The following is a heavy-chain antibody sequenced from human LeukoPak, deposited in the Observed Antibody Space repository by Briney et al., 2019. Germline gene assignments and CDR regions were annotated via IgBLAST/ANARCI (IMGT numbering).Heavy chain of an antibody. Sequence: PGGCLRLSCAASAFTFRTYWMSWVRQAPGKGLEWVAMIKPDGSEKYYVDSVKGRFTISRDNAKNSLYLQMNSLRVEDTAVYYCAREGATTTRFGRYYYYGMDVWGQGTLVTVSS. V-gene: IGHV3-7*04. J-gene: IGHJ6*02. CDR1: AFTFRTYW. CDR2: IKPDGSEK. D-gene: IGHD3-10*01. CDR3: AREGATTTRFGRYYYYGMDV.